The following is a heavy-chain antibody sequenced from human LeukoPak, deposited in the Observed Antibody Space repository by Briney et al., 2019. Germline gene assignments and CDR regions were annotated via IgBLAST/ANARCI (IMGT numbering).Heavy chain of an antibody. Sequence: NESGPTLVNPTQTLTLTCTFSGFSLSTTGEGVGWIRQPPGKALEWLALISWNDEKRYSPSLKSRVTISKDTSKNEVVLTLTNLDPVDTATYFCAHQSPYSFGYFIVRAFDSWGQGTLVTVSS. V-gene: IGHV2-5*01. CDR1: GFSLSTTGEG. J-gene: IGHJ4*02. CDR3: AHQSPYSFGYFIVRAFDS. D-gene: IGHD5-18*01. CDR2: ISWNDEK.